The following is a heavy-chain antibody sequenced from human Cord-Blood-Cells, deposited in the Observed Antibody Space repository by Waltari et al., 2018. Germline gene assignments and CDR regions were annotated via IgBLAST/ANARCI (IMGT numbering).Heavy chain of an antibody. CDR3: ATGLGADYSNEY. CDR1: GYILTELP. V-gene: IGHV1-24*01. Sequence: QVQLVQSGAEVKKPWAAVAVSCKVSGYILTELPIHWVRQAPGKGLEWMGGFEPEDGETIDAEKFQGRVTMTQNTPTDTAYMELSNLRSEETAVYYCATGLGADYSNEYWGQGTLVSVS. CDR2: FEPEDGET. J-gene: IGHJ4*01. D-gene: IGHD4-4*01.